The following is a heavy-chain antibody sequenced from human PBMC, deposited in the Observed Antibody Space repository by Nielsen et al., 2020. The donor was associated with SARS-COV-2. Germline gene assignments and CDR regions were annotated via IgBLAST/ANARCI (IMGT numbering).Heavy chain of an antibody. V-gene: IGHV3-11*05. Sequence: GESLKISCAASGFSFSDHYMTWIRQAPGKGLEWVSYISDSATFSNYADSVRGRFSISRDNAGNSLFLQLNSLTEDDTAVYFCARDHNPPTFWGQGTLVTVSP. CDR3: ARDHNPPTF. CDR1: GFSFSDHY. D-gene: IGHD2/OR15-2a*01. CDR2: ISDSATFS. J-gene: IGHJ4*02.